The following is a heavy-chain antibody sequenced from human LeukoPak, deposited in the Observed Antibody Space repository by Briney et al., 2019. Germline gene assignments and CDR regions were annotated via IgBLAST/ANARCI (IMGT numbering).Heavy chain of an antibody. D-gene: IGHD6-13*01. J-gene: IGHJ5*02. Sequence: PGGSLRLSCAASGFTFRSYAMSWVRQAPGKGLEWVSAISGSGGSTYYADSVKGRFTISRDNSKNTLYLQMNSLRAEDTAVYYCAKPQWGSSWYLGWFDPWGQGTLVTVSS. CDR1: GFTFRSYA. CDR3: AKPQWGSSWYLGWFDP. CDR2: ISGSGGST. V-gene: IGHV3-23*01.